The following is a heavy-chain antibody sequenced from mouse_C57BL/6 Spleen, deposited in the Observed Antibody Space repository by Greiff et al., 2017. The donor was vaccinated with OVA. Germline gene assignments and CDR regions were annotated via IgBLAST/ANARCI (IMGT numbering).Heavy chain of an antibody. J-gene: IGHJ1*03. D-gene: IGHD2-4*01. CDR3: ARHGGSYYDYGHWYFDV. Sequence: EVQLVESGGDLVKPGGSLKLSCAASGFTFSSYGMSWVRQTPDKRLEWVATISSGGSYTYYPDSVKGRFTISRDNAKNTLYLQMSSLKSEDTAMYYCARHGGSYYDYGHWYFDVWGTGTTVTVSS. CDR2: ISSGGSYT. CDR1: GFTFSSYG. V-gene: IGHV5-6*01.